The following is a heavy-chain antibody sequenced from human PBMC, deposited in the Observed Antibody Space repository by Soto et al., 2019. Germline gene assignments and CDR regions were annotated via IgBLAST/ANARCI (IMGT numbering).Heavy chain of an antibody. CDR3: TTVTTGYYFDY. CDR1: GYTFTSYY. J-gene: IGHJ4*02. V-gene: IGHV1-46*03. Sequence: ASVKVSCKASGYTFTSYYMHWVRRAPGQGLEWMGIINPSGGSTSYAQKFQGRLTMTRDTSTSTVYMELSSLRSEDTAVYYCTTVTTGYYFDYWGQGTLVTVSS. D-gene: IGHD4-17*01. CDR2: INPSGGST.